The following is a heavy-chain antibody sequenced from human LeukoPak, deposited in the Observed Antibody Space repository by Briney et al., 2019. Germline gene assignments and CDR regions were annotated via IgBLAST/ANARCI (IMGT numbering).Heavy chain of an antibody. CDR1: GYTFTSYD. V-gene: IGHV1-8*03. D-gene: IGHD3-3*01. J-gene: IGHJ5*02. CDR2: MNPNSGNT. CDR3: ARRGPFHYDFWSGPLDP. Sequence: ASVTVSFKASGYTFTSYDINWVRQATGQGLEWMGWMNPNSGNTGYAQKFQGRVTITRNTSISTAYMELSSLRSEDTAVYYCARRGPFHYDFWSGPLDPWGQGTLVTVSS.